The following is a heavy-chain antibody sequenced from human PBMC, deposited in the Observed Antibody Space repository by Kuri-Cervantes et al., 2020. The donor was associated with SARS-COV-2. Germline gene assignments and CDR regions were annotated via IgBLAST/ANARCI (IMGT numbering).Heavy chain of an antibody. CDR3: ARSPPPLVGAPFDY. V-gene: IGHV4-34*01. Sequence: SETLSLTCAVNGGSFSGYYWNWIRQPPGKGLEWIGEINRSGTTNYNPSLKSRVTISVDTSKSQFSLNLTSVTAADTAVYYCARSPPPLVGAPFDYWGQGTPVTVSS. CDR1: GGSFSGYY. J-gene: IGHJ4*01. D-gene: IGHD1-26*01. CDR2: INRSGTT.